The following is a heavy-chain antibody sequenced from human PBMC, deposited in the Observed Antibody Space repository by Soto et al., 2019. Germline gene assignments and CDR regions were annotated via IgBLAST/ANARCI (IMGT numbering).Heavy chain of an antibody. CDR2: ISAYNGNT. D-gene: IGHD3-10*01. J-gene: IGHJ4*02. CDR1: GYTFTSYG. Sequence: QVQLVQSGAEVKKPGASVKVSCKASGYTFTSYGISWVRQAPGQGLEWMGWISAYNGNTNYAQKLQGRVTMTTDTSTSTAYIELRSLRSDDTAVYYCARPRGGYLFVLSGYFAYCGQGTLVTVAS. CDR3: ARPRGGYLFVLSGYFAY. V-gene: IGHV1-18*04.